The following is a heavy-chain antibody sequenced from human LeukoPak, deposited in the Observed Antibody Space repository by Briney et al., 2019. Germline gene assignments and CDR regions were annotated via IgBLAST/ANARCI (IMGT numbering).Heavy chain of an antibody. Sequence: SETLPLTCTVSGGSVSSGTYYWSWIRQPPGEGLEWIGYIYYSGSTNYNPSLKSRVTISVDTSKNQFSLKLSSVTAADTAVYYCARVEWFGELSPFDIWGQGTMVTVSS. CDR3: ARVEWFGELSPFDI. V-gene: IGHV4-61*01. CDR2: IYYSGST. CDR1: GGSVSSGTYY. J-gene: IGHJ3*02. D-gene: IGHD3-10*01.